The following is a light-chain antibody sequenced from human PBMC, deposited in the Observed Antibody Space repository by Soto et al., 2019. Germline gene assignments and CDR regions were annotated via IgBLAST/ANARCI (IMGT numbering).Light chain of an antibody. V-gene: IGKV3-11*01. CDR3: QQRSIWPLT. CDR2: EAS. CDR1: QSVSSY. J-gene: IGKJ4*01. Sequence: EIVLTQSPATLSLSPGERATLSCRASQSVSSYLAWYQQTPGQAPRLLIYEASNRATGIPARFSGSRSGTDFTLTISSLEPEDVAVYYCQQRSIWPLTFGGGTKVEIK.